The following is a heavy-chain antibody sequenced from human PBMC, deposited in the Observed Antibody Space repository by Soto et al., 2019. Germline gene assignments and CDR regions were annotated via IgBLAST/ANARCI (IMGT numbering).Heavy chain of an antibody. D-gene: IGHD1-20*01. CDR1: GYTFSSYG. CDR3: AGGGITGMGWFDP. CDR2: ISAHNGNT. Sequence: QVQLVQSGVEVKKPGASVKVSCKASGYTFSSYGISWVRQAPGQGLEWMGWISAHNGNTNYAQKFQGRVTMTTDTSTSTAYMEPRGPKSDDPPVYYCAGGGITGMGWFDPWGLGTLVTVSS. J-gene: IGHJ5*02. V-gene: IGHV1-18*01.